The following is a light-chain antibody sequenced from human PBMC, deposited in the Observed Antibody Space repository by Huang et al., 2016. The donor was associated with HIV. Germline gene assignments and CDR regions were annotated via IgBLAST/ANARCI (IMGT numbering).Light chain of an antibody. J-gene: IGKJ1*01. V-gene: IGKV3D-15*01. Sequence: EIVMTQSPATLSVSPGERATLSCRASQGVSNNIAWYQQKPGQTPRLLIHGASTRATDIAAKFSGRGSGAEFTLTITSRQPEDSAVYYCQHYNNWPPWTFGPGTQVEIK. CDR3: QHYNNWPPWT. CDR2: GAS. CDR1: QGVSNN.